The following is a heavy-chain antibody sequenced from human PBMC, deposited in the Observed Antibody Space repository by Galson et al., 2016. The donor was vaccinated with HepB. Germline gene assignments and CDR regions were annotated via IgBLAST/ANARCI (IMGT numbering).Heavy chain of an antibody. CDR3: ARGEGYILD. V-gene: IGHV4-59*08. Sequence: SETLSLTCTVSGVSISSYYWSWFRQPPEKGLEWVGYVFYSGITNYNPSLKSRVTISIDTSKNQFSLKMSSVTAADAAVYYCARGEGYILDWGQGTLVTVSS. J-gene: IGHJ1*01. CDR1: GVSISSYY. D-gene: IGHD5-24*01. CDR2: VFYSGIT.